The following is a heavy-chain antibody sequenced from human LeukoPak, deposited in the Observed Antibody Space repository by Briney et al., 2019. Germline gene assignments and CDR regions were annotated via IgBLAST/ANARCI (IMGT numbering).Heavy chain of an antibody. V-gene: IGHV1-2*02. J-gene: IGHJ6*03. D-gene: IGHD3-22*01. Sequence: ASVKVSCKASGYTFTGYYIHWVRQAPGQGLEWMGWISPNSGGANYAQKFQGRVTMTRDTSISTAYMELSRLRSDDTAVYYCARDSHYYDSSGYYYNYYYYYMDVWGKGTTVTVSS. CDR2: ISPNSGGA. CDR3: ARDSHYYDSSGYYYNYYYYYMDV. CDR1: GYTFTGYY.